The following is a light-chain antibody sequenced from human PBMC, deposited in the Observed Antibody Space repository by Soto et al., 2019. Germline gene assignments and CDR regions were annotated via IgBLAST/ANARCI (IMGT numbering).Light chain of an antibody. CDR2: KAS. V-gene: IGKV1-5*03. CDR3: QHYNAYSRT. Sequence: DIQMTQSPSTLSASIGDRVTITCRASQSIDTSLAWYQQKPGKAPKLLIYKASSLQSGVPSTCSGSGSGTEFTLTISSLQPDDFATYSGQHYNAYSRTFGQGTKVEVK. J-gene: IGKJ1*01. CDR1: QSIDTS.